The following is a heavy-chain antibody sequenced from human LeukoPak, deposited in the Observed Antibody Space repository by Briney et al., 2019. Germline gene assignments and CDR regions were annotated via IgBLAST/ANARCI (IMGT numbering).Heavy chain of an antibody. CDR3: ARDRPRLRGYSYGYYYYMDV. D-gene: IGHD5-18*01. J-gene: IGHJ6*03. Sequence: PSETLSLTCTVSGGSITCRNCYWGWIRQPPGKGLEWIGNIYYSGSTYYSPSLKSRVTISVDTSKNQFSLKLSSVTAADTAVYYCARDRPRLRGYSYGYYYYMDVWGKGTTVTVSS. CDR2: IYYSGST. V-gene: IGHV4-39*07. CDR1: GGSITCRNCY.